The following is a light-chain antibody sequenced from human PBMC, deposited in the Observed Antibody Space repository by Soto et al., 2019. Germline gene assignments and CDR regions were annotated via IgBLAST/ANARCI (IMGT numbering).Light chain of an antibody. V-gene: IGLV2-23*02. CDR2: EVS. Sequence: QSVLDQPSSGSGATGQSIPISCSGTKNEFGSYNLVSWYQQHPGKAPKLMIYEVSKRPSGVSNRFSGSKSGNTASLTISRLQAEDDADYYCSSYAGSSTSPFVFGTVTKVTV. CDR1: KNEFGSYNL. CDR3: SSYAGSSTSPFV. J-gene: IGLJ1*01.